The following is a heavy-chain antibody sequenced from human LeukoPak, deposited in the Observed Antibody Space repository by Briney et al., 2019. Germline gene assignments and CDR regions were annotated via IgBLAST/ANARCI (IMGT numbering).Heavy chain of an antibody. Sequence: PGGSLRLSCAASGFTFSSYSMNWVRQAPGKGLEWVSSISSSSSSYIYYADSVKGRFTISRDNAKNSLYLQMNSLRAEDTAVYYCASHSPSTVVKVDYWGQGTLVTVSS. V-gene: IGHV3-21*01. J-gene: IGHJ4*02. CDR1: GFTFSSYS. D-gene: IGHD4-23*01. CDR2: ISSSSSSYI. CDR3: ASHSPSTVVKVDY.